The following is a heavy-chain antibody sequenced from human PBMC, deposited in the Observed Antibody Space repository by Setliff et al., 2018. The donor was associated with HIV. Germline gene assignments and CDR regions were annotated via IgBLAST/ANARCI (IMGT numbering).Heavy chain of an antibody. V-gene: IGHV4-59*11. D-gene: IGHD3-9*01. J-gene: IGHJ6*02. CDR1: GGSISSHY. Sequence: SETLSLTCTVSGGSISSHYWSWIRQPPGKGLEWIGYIYYSGITNYNPSLKSRVTISVDTSKNQFSLKLSSVTAADTAVYYCARDRTDYNVLTGQNYYYYGTDVWGQGTTVTVSS. CDR2: IYYSGIT. CDR3: ARDRTDYNVLTGQNYYYYGTDV.